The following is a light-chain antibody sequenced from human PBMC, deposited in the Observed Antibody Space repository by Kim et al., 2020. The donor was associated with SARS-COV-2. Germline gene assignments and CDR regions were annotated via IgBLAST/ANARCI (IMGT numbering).Light chain of an antibody. CDR3: HQDGSSPFT. Sequence: EIVLTQSPGTLSLSPGERATLSCRASQSVRYSSLAWYQHKPGQAPRLLVYGASNRATGIPDRFSGSGSATEFTLTINRLETEDFAVYYCHQDGSSPFTFGQGTKVDIK. V-gene: IGKV3-20*01. CDR2: GAS. J-gene: IGKJ2*01. CDR1: QSVRYSS.